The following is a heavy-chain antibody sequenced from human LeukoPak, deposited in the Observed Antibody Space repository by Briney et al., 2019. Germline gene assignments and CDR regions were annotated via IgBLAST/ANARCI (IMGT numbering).Heavy chain of an antibody. CDR3: ARGGLDTRRGGYFDY. CDR2: ISHSGST. CDR1: GGSISSYY. V-gene: IGHV4-34*01. J-gene: IGHJ4*02. D-gene: IGHD5-18*01. Sequence: TSETLSLTCTVSGGSISSYYWSWVRQPPGKGLEWIGEISHSGSTYYNPSLKSRVTVSVDTSKNQFSLRLSSVTAADTAVYYCARGGLDTRRGGYFDYWGQGILVTVSS.